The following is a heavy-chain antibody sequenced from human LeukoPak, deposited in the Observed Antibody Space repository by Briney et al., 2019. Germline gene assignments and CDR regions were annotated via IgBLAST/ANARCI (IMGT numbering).Heavy chain of an antibody. V-gene: IGHV3-23*01. CDR1: GFTFSSYA. CDR3: AKHGVRSSWYNGDWFDP. J-gene: IGHJ5*02. Sequence: PGGSLRLSCAASGFTFSSYAMSWVRQAPGKGLEWVSSISSSSSYIYYADSVKGRFTISRDNSKNTLYLQMNSLRAEDTAVYYCAKHGVRSSWYNGDWFDPWGQGTLVTVSS. CDR2: ISSSSSYI. D-gene: IGHD6-13*01.